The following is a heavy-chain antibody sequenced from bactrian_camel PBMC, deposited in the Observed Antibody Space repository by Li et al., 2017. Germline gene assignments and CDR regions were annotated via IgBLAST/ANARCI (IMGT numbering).Heavy chain of an antibody. J-gene: IGHJ6*01. D-gene: IGHD7*01. Sequence: HVQLVESGGGPVQAGESLRLSCTRSGYTGSRYLLAWFRLAPGKEREGVAAIDVDGSTTYLSSVEGRFTISQDNTKNTLYLHMNNLKPEDTAMYFCAAELGGFCRGFGLTRDFGYWGQGTQVTVS. CDR2: IDVDGST. CDR1: GYTGSRYL. V-gene: IGHV3S26*01. CDR3: AAELGGFCRGFGLTRDFGY.